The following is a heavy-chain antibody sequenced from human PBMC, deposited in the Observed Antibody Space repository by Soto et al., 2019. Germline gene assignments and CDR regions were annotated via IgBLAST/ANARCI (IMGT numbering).Heavy chain of an antibody. Sequence: QMQLVQFGAEVKKPGSSVKVSCKASAGTFSSYAISWVRQPPGQRNEWMGGIIPIFGTANYAQKFQGRVTMTADESTSTAYMELSSLRSEDPGVYNCARQVGATTNIFDYWGQGNLVTV. D-gene: IGHD1-26*01. J-gene: IGHJ4*02. CDR1: AGTFSSYA. CDR2: IIPIFGTA. V-gene: IGHV1-69*01. CDR3: ARQVGATTNIFDY.